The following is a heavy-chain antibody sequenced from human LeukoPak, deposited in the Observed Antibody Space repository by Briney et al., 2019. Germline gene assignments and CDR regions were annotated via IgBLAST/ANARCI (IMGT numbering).Heavy chain of an antibody. J-gene: IGHJ4*02. CDR2: IWYDGSNK. D-gene: IGHD3-22*01. Sequence: GGSLRLSCVASGFTFSTYGMHWVRQAPGKGLEWVAIIWYDGSNKYYADSVKGRFTISRDNSKNTLYLQMNSLRAEDTAVYYCARDPASWTYYDSSGYYDYWGQGTLVTVSS. V-gene: IGHV3-33*01. CDR1: GFTFSTYG. CDR3: ARDPASWTYYDSSGYYDY.